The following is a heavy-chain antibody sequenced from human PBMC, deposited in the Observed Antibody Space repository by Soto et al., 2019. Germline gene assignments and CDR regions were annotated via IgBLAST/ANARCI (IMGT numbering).Heavy chain of an antibody. D-gene: IGHD1-26*01. J-gene: IGHJ4*02. CDR2: ITSDGRST. Sequence: EVQLVESGGGLVQPGGSLRLSCAASGFSLGRYWMSRGRQAPAKGLVWVSHITSDGRSTSYADSVKGRFTISRDNAKNTLYLQMNSLRAEDTAVYYCARGGVVGGFDSWGQGTLVTVSS. CDR3: ARGGVVGGFDS. V-gene: IGHV3-74*01. CDR1: GFSLGRYW.